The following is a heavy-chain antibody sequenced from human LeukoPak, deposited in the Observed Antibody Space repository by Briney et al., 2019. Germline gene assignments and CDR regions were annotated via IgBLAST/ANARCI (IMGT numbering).Heavy chain of an antibody. CDR1: GYTFTSYA. V-gene: IGHV7-4-1*02. CDR3: ARGVYYYDSSGYYGWSLDY. J-gene: IGHJ4*02. CDR2: INTNTGNP. D-gene: IGHD3-22*01. Sequence: GASVKVSCKASGYTFTSYAMNWVRQAPGQGLEWMGWINTNTGNPTYAQGFTGRFVFSLDTSVSTAYLQISSLKAEDTAVYYCARGVYYYDSSGYYGWSLDYWGQGTLVTVSS.